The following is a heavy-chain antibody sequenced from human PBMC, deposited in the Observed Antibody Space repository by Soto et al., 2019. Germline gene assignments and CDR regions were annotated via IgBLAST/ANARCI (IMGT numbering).Heavy chain of an antibody. Sequence: QVQLMQSGAEVMKPGASVKVSCKASGYTFNTYYIHWVRQAPGQGLEWVGIINPYDGTRTYAKNFQGRVTLTRDTSTTGVYLELGSLRSEDTAVYYCAGAAAGAAVRYYFDHWGQGTLVTVSS. J-gene: IGHJ4*02. CDR2: INPYDGTR. CDR3: AGAAAGAAVRYYFDH. CDR1: GYTFNTYY. V-gene: IGHV1-46*02. D-gene: IGHD6-13*01.